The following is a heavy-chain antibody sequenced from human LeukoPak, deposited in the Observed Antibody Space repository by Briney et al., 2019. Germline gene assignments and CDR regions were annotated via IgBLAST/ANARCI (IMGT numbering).Heavy chain of an antibody. CDR1: GFTFSSYA. J-gene: IGHJ4*02. CDR3: AKSGGLTYFEWVRREYYFDY. CDR2: ISGSGGRT. Sequence: GGSLRLSCAASGFTFSSYAMSWVRQAPGKGLDWVSAISGSGGRTYYADSEKGRFTISRDNSKNTLYLQMNSQRAEDTSEYYCAKSGGLTYFEWVRREYYFDYWGQGTLVTVSS. V-gene: IGHV3-23*01. D-gene: IGHD3-9*01.